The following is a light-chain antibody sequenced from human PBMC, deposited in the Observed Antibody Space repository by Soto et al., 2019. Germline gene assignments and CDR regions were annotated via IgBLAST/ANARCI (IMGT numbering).Light chain of an antibody. CDR3: QQYNLSPAT. J-gene: IGKJ4*01. Sequence: EIVMTQSPATLSGSPGERATLSCRASQSISSNLAWYKQKPGQAPGLVIYGTSSRATGIPDRVSGSGSGTEFTLTISRLEPEDLAVYYCQQYNLSPATFGGGTKVDIK. V-gene: IGKV3D-15*02. CDR1: QSISSN. CDR2: GTS.